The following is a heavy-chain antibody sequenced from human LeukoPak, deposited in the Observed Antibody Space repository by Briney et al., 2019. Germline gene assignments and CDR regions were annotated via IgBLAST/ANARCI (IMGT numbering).Heavy chain of an antibody. CDR2: ISYDGSNK. D-gene: IGHD3-3*01. V-gene: IGHV3-30*18. Sequence: PGGSLRLSCAASGFTFSSYGMHWVRQAPGKGLEWVAVISYDGSNKYYADSVKGRFTISRDNSKNTLYLQMNSLRAEDTAVYYCAKGPRHAIFGSIDYWGQGTLVTVSS. CDR1: GFTFSSYG. CDR3: AKGPRHAIFGSIDY. J-gene: IGHJ4*02.